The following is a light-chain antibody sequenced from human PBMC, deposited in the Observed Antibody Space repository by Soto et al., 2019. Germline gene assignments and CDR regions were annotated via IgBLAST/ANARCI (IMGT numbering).Light chain of an antibody. CDR3: QQRSNWQIT. J-gene: IGKJ5*01. CDR1: QSVSTY. Sequence: ETVLTQSPATLSLSPLESSTLSCRASQSVSTYLAWYQQKPGQAPRLLIYDASNRVTGIPARFRGSGSGTDFTLTISSLEPDDFAVYYCQQRSNWQITFGQGTRLEIK. CDR2: DAS. V-gene: IGKV3-11*01.